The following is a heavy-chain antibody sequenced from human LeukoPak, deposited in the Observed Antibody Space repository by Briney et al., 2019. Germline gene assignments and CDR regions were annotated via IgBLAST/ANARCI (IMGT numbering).Heavy chain of an antibody. D-gene: IGHD1-1*01. V-gene: IGHV3-53*01. Sequence: GGSLRLSCSASGFTVSSHYMSWVRQAPGQGLEWVSLLYTDGTTKYADSAKGRFTISRDDSKNTLYLRMNSLRAEDTAVYYCARGGTFYWNPRYWGQGTLVTVSS. CDR2: LYTDGTT. J-gene: IGHJ4*02. CDR1: GFTVSSHY. CDR3: ARGGTFYWNPRY.